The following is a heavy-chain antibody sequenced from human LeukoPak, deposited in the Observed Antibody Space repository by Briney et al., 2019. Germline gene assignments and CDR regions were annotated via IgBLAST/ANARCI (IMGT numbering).Heavy chain of an antibody. CDR1: GYTFTGYY. Sequence: ASVKVSCKASGYTFTGYYMHWVRQAPGQGLEWMGWMNPNSGNTGYAQKFQGRVTMTRNTSISTAYMELSSLRSEDTAVHYCARGSSGGFDYWGQGTLVTVSS. CDR2: MNPNSGNT. V-gene: IGHV1-8*02. D-gene: IGHD6-19*01. J-gene: IGHJ4*02. CDR3: ARGSSGGFDY.